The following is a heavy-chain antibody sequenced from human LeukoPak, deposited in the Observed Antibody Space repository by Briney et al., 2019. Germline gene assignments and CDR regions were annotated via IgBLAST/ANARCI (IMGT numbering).Heavy chain of an antibody. CDR3: ARDRDRWLPPGGNDY. CDR1: GYTFTGYY. V-gene: IGHV1-2*02. CDR2: INPNSGGT. Sequence: RASVKVSCKASGYTFTGYYMHWVRQAPGQGLEWMGWINPNSGGTNYAQKFQGRVTMTRDTSISTAYMELSRLRSDDTAVYYCARDRDRWLPPGGNDYWGQGTLVTVSS. D-gene: IGHD6-19*01. J-gene: IGHJ4*02.